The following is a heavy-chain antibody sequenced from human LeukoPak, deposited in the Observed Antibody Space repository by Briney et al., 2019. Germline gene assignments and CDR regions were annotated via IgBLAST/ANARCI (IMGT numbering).Heavy chain of an antibody. CDR3: ATQVAHGASFAH. D-gene: IGHD5-12*01. J-gene: IGHJ4*02. V-gene: IGHV3-30*02. CDR2: IPYDGSNK. CDR1: GFTFSSYG. Sequence: GGSLRLSCAASGFTFSSYGMYWVRQAPGKGLEWVAFIPYDGSNKYYADSVKGRLTISRDNSKNTLYLQMNSLRAEDTAVYYCATQVAHGASFAHWGQGTLVTVSS.